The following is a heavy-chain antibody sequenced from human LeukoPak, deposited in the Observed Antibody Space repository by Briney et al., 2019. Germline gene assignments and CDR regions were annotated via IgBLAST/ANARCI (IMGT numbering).Heavy chain of an antibody. V-gene: IGHV3-66*01. Sequence: GGSLRLSCAASGFTVSGNYMTWVRQPPGKGLEWVSVMYTLGDTYYADSVRGRFTISRDNSKNTLYLHMNSLRAEDTAVYYCAKGRRSGSSSYFDHWGQGILVTVSS. CDR1: GFTVSGNY. D-gene: IGHD6-6*01. CDR3: AKGRRSGSSSYFDH. J-gene: IGHJ4*02. CDR2: MYTLGDT.